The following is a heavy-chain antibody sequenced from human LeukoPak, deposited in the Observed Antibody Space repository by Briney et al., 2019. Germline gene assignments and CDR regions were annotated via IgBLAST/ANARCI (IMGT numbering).Heavy chain of an antibody. V-gene: IGHV4-61*01. J-gene: IGHJ6*02. CDR2: IYYSGST. CDR3: ARGDVLLWFGELYLPYYYYGMDV. Sequence: SETLSLTCTVSGGSVSSGSYYWSWIRQPPGKGLEWIGYIYYSGSTNYNPSLKSRVTISVDTSKNQFSLKLSSVTAADTAVYYCARGDVLLWFGELYLPYYYYGMDVWGQGTTVIVSS. D-gene: IGHD3-10*01. CDR1: GGSVSSGSYY.